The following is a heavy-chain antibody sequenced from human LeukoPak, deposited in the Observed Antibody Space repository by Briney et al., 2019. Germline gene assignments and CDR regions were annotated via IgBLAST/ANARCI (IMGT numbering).Heavy chain of an antibody. CDR2: IHYSGST. Sequence: SETLSLTCTVSGASISSGTYYWGWIRQPPGMGLEWIASIHYSGSTDYNPSLKSRVTISVDTSENQFSLKLRFVTAADTAVYYCARLAYCSSTSCYPNYWGQGALVTVSS. J-gene: IGHJ4*02. D-gene: IGHD2-2*01. CDR3: ARLAYCSSTSCYPNY. CDR1: GASISSGTYY. V-gene: IGHV4-39*01.